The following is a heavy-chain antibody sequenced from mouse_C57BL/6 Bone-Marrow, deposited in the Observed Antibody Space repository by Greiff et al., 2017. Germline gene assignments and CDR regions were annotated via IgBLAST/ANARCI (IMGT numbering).Heavy chain of an antibody. V-gene: IGHV1-78*01. J-gene: IGHJ4*01. Sequence: QVQLQQSDAELVKPGASVKISCKVSGYTFTDHTIHWMKQRPEQGLEWIGYIYPRDGSTKYNEKFKGKATLTADKSSSTAYMQLNSLTSEDSAVYFCARGCTYYGYYYAMDYWGQGTSVTVSS. CDR1: GYTFTDHT. CDR2: IYPRDGST. CDR3: ARGCTYYGYYYAMDY. D-gene: IGHD2-9*01.